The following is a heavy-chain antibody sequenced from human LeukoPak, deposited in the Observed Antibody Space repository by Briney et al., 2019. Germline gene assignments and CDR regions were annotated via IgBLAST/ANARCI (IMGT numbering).Heavy chain of an antibody. Sequence: GGSLRLSCEASGFTFSVYYMFWVRQAPGKGLEWVAVISYDGSNKYYADSVKGRFTISRDNSKNTLYLQMNSLRAEDTAVYYCATQGAYSSSWYGKYYFDYWGQGTLVTVSS. V-gene: IGHV3-30*03. CDR1: GFTFSVYY. D-gene: IGHD6-13*01. CDR3: ATQGAYSSSWYGKYYFDY. CDR2: ISYDGSNK. J-gene: IGHJ4*02.